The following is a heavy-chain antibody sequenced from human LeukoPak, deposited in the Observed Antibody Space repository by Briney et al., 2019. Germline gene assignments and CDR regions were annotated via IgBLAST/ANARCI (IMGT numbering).Heavy chain of an antibody. V-gene: IGHV3-7*03. CDR3: ANRRDGVWPS. Sequence: GGSLRLSCAASGFTFSSYWMSWVRQAPGKGLEWVANIKQDGSEKYYVDSVKGRFTISRDNSKNTLYLQMNSLRAEDTAIYYCANRRDGVWPSWGQGTMVTVSS. J-gene: IGHJ3*01. CDR2: IKQDGSEK. CDR1: GFTFSSYW. D-gene: IGHD2-8*01.